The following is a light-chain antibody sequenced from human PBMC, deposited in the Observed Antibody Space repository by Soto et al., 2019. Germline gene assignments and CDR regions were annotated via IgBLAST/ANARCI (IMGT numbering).Light chain of an antibody. CDR3: TLYTSENTYV. CDR1: SHDIGGYDF. Sequence: QSALTQPASVSGSPGQSITISCTGTSHDIGGYDFVSWYQQYPGRAPRLLISEVTRRPSGVSSRFSGSKSGNTASLTISGLQADDEADYYCTLYTSENTYVFGTGTKLTVL. CDR2: EVT. V-gene: IGLV2-14*01. J-gene: IGLJ1*01.